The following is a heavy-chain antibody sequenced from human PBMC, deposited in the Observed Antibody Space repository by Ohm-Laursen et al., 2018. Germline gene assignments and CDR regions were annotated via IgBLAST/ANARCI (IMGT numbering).Heavy chain of an antibody. Sequence: PGTLSLTCSVSGGSISGYYWTWIRQPRGKGLEWMGYISYSGNTNYNPSLKSRVTMSVDTSKNHFSLKLSSVAAADPAVYYCARCFSGWWGRIDYWGQGILVTVSS. CDR3: ARCFSGWWGRIDY. CDR1: GGSISGYY. D-gene: IGHD6-19*01. J-gene: IGHJ4*02. CDR2: ISYSGNT. V-gene: IGHV4-59*12.